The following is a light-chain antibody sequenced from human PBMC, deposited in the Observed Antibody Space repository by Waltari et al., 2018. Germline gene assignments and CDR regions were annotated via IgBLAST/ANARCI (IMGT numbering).Light chain of an antibody. CDR2: RNN. J-gene: IGLJ3*02. Sequence: QSVLTQPPSASGTPGQRVTIFCSGSTSNLGSNYVYWYQHLPGTAPNVLIYRNNQRPSGVPDRFSGSKSDTSASLAISGLRSEDDAHYYCAVWDDSLSGWVFGGGTKVTVL. CDR3: AVWDDSLSGWV. CDR1: TSNLGSNY. V-gene: IGLV1-47*01.